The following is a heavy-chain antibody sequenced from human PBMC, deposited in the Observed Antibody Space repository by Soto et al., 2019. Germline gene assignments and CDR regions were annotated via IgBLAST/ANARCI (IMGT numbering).Heavy chain of an antibody. J-gene: IGHJ6*02. V-gene: IGHV3-74*01. CDR3: ARGGVIVVGLDV. Sequence: GGSLRLSWAGAGFTFSTYWMHWVRQAPGKGLEWVSRIKTDGTITGYADSVKGRFTISRDNAKNTLYLQMNSLRAEDTAVYYCARGGVIVVGLDVWGQGTTVTVSS. D-gene: IGHD3-22*01. CDR2: IKTDGTIT. CDR1: GFTFSTYW.